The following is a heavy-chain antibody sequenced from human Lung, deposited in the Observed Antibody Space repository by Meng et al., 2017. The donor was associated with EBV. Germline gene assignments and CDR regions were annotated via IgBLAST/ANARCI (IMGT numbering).Heavy chain of an antibody. J-gene: IGHJ4*02. V-gene: IGHV1-3*01. D-gene: IGHD3-22*01. Sequence: ALRGPAGGEVTKPGAAVKVPCNASGYTLTSYALHWVRQAPGQRLEWMGWINAGNGNTKYSQRFQGRVTITRDTSASKAYMEVSSLRSEDTTVYYCARAGYDSSANYPQPFDYWGQGTLVTVSS. CDR2: INAGNGNT. CDR3: ARAGYDSSANYPQPFDY. CDR1: GYTLTSYA.